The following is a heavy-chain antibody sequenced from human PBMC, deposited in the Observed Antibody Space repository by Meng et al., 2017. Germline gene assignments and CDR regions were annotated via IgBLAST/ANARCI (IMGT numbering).Heavy chain of an antibody. J-gene: IGHJ5*02. CDR2: INHSGST. V-gene: IGHV4-34*01. CDR1: GGSFSGYY. D-gene: IGHD1-14*01. Sequence: QVQLQQWGAGLLKPSETLSLTCAVYGGSFSGYYWSWIRQPPGKGLEWIGEINHSGSTNYNPSLKSRVTISVDTSKNQFSLKLSSVTAADTAVYNCARTEDNWFDPWGQGTLVTVSS. CDR3: ARTEDNWFDP.